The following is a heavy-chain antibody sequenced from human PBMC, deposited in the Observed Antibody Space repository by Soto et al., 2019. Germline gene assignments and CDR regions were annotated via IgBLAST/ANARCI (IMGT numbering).Heavy chain of an antibody. CDR3: AVVVDIVVVPAAIGFGY. J-gene: IGHJ4*02. D-gene: IGHD2-2*02. Sequence: QVQLVQSGAEVKKPGASVKVSRKASGYTFTSYDINWVRQATGQGLEWMGWMNPNSGNTGYAQKFQGRVTMTRNTSISTAYMELSSLRSEDTAVYYCAVVVDIVVVPAAIGFGYWGQGTLVTVSS. CDR1: GYTFTSYD. V-gene: IGHV1-8*01. CDR2: MNPNSGNT.